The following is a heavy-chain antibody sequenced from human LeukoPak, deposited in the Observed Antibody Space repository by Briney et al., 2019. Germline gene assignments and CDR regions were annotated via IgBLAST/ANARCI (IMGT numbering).Heavy chain of an antibody. V-gene: IGHV3-23*01. D-gene: IGHD2-2*01. CDR3: AKSMAPQYIVVVPAAIIDY. J-gene: IGHJ4*02. Sequence: GGSLRLSCAASGFTFSSYAMSWVRQAPGKGLEWVSAISGSGGSTYYADSVKGRFTISRDNSKNTLYLQMNSLRAEDTAVYYCAKSMAPQYIVVVPAAIIDYWGQGTLVTVSS. CDR2: ISGSGGST. CDR1: GFTFSSYA.